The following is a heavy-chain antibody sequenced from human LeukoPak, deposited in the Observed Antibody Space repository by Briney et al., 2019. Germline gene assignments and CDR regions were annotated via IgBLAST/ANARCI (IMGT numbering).Heavy chain of an antibody. CDR1: GGSISSSSYY. Sequence: SETLSLTCTVSGGSISSSSYYWGWIRQPPGKGLEWIGSIYYSGSTYYNPSLKSRVTISVDTSKNQFSLKLSSVTAADTAVYYCARVYYGSGSYYPPDYWGQGTLVTVSS. D-gene: IGHD3-10*01. CDR3: ARVYYGSGSYYPPDY. V-gene: IGHV4-39*07. CDR2: IYYSGST. J-gene: IGHJ4*02.